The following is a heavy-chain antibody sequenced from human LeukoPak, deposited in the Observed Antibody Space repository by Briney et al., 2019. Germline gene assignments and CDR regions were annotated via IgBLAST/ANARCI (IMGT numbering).Heavy chain of an antibody. Sequence: GGSLRLSCAASGFTFSSYSMNWVRQAPGKGLEWVSYISSSSSTIYYADSVKGRFTISRDNAKNSLYLQMNSLRAEDTAVYYCARDSVVRVERADYWGQGTLVTVSS. CDR1: GFTFSSYS. CDR2: ISSSSSTI. J-gene: IGHJ4*02. V-gene: IGHV3-48*04. D-gene: IGHD3-3*01. CDR3: ARDSVVRVERADY.